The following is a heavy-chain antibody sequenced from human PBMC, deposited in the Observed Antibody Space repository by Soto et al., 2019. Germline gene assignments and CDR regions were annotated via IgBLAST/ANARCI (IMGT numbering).Heavy chain of an antibody. J-gene: IGHJ6*02. V-gene: IGHV5-51*01. CDR1: GYSFTSYW. CDR3: ARPASRGLAPTGYYYYGMDA. CDR2: IYPGDSDT. Sequence: GESLKISCKGSGYSFTSYWIGWVRQMPGKGLEWMGIIYPGDSDTRYSPSFQGQVTISADKSISTAYLQWSSLKASDTAMYYCARPASRGLAPTGYYYYGMDAWGQGTTVTVSS. D-gene: IGHD3-16*01.